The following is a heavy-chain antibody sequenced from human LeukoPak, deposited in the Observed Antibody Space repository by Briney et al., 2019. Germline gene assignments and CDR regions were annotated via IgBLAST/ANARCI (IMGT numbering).Heavy chain of an antibody. J-gene: IGHJ5*02. D-gene: IGHD6-13*01. CDR3: ARLKRGIGAAGTSLRGWFDP. Sequence: SVKVSCKTSGDTFSSYAITWVRQAPGQGLEWMGGIIPIFDTSNYAQKFQGRVTFTSDDSTSTAYMELSSLRSEDTAVYYCARLKRGIGAAGTSLRGWFDPWGQGTLVTVSS. CDR2: IIPIFDTS. V-gene: IGHV1-69*13. CDR1: GDTFSSYA.